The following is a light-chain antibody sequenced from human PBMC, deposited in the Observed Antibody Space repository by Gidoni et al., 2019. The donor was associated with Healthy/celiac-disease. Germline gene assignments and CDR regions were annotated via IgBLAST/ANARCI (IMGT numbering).Light chain of an antibody. Sequence: DIQLTQSPSSLSASVGDRVTITCRASQSISSYLNWYQQKPGKAPKLLIYAASSLQSGVPSRFSGRGSGTDFTLTISSLQPEDFATYYCQQGYSTPLTFGGGTKVEIK. CDR3: QQGYSTPLT. CDR1: QSISSY. V-gene: IGKV1-39*01. J-gene: IGKJ4*01. CDR2: AAS.